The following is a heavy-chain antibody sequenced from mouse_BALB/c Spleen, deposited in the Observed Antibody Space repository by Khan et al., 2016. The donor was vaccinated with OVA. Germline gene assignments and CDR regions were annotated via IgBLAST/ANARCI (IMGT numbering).Heavy chain of an antibody. D-gene: IGHD1-3*01. J-gene: IGHJ2*01. V-gene: IGHV1-7*01. CDR3: ARRGLQWYFDY. CDR2: INPSTGYT. Sequence: QVQLKQSGAELAKPGASVKMSCKASGYTFTNYWILWVKQRPGQGLEWIGYINPSTGYTEYNQNFKDKATLTADKSSSTAYMQLSSLTSEDSAVYYCARRGLQWYFDYWGQGTTVTVSS. CDR1: GYTFTNYW.